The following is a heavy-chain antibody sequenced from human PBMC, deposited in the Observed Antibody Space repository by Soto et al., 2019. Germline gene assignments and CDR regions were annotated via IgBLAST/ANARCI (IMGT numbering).Heavy chain of an antibody. CDR1: GFTFSSYA. CDR3: AKDLREGYCSGGSCYRGGDAFDI. D-gene: IGHD2-15*01. CDR2: ISGSGGST. J-gene: IGHJ3*02. Sequence: PGGSLRLSCAASGFTFSSYAMSWVRQAPGKGLEWVSAISGSGGSTYYADSVKGRFTISRDNSKNTLYLQMNSLRAEDTAVYYCAKDLREGYCSGGSCYRGGDAFDIWGQGTMVTVSS. V-gene: IGHV3-23*01.